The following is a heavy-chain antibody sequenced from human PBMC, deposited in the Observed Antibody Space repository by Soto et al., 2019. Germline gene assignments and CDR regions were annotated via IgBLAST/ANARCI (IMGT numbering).Heavy chain of an antibody. CDR2: IYYSGST. D-gene: IGHD5-12*01. CDR3: ASPLNRHGGYLGY. Sequence: LSLTCTVSGGSISSYYWSWTRQPPGKGLEWIGYIYYSGSTNYNPSLKSRVTISVDTSKNQFSLKLSSVTAADTAVYYCASPLNRHGGYLGYWGQGTLVTVSS. J-gene: IGHJ4*02. CDR1: GGSISSYY. V-gene: IGHV4-59*01.